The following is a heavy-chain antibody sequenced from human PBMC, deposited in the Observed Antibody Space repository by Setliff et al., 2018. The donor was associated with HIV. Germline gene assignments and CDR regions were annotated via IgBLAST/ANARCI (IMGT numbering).Heavy chain of an antibody. CDR2: ISRNGRTT. D-gene: IGHD3-10*01. CDR3: ATSDGSGFFGY. Sequence: SLKISCSASGFTFSDYYINWIRQSPGKGLEWLSYISRNGRTTYYTDSLKGRFTISRDNTKKSLYLHMSDLRAEDTAVYYCATSDGSGFFGYWGQGTLVTVSS. V-gene: IGHV3-11*01. J-gene: IGHJ1*01. CDR1: GFTFSDYY.